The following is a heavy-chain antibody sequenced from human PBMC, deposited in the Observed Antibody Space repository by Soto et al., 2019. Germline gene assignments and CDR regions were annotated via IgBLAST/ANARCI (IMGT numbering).Heavy chain of an antibody. CDR2: ITSDGSNT. J-gene: IGHJ4*02. CDR3: ASLLWWSVSTDY. V-gene: IGHV3-74*01. CDR1: GFTFSHYW. D-gene: IGHD2-21*01. Sequence: EVQLVESGGGLVQPGGSLRLSCVASGFTFSHYWMHWVREAPGKGLLWVSRITSDGSNTAYADSVKGRFTISRDNAKNTLYLQLNSLRAEDTAIYYCASLLWWSVSTDYWGQGILVTVSS.